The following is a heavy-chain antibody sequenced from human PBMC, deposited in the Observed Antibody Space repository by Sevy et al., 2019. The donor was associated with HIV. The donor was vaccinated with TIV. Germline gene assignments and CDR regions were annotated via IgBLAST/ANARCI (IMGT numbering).Heavy chain of an antibody. D-gene: IGHD2-15*01. V-gene: IGHV1-2*02. CDR1: GYTFTGYY. J-gene: IGHJ4*02. CDR2: INPNSGGT. Sequence: ASVKVSCKASGYTFTGYYMHWVRQAPGQGLEWMGWINPNSGGTNYAQKFQGRVTMTRDTSISTAYMELSRLRSDDTAVYYCAREESNRRMVDYWGQRTLVTVSS. CDR3: AREESNRRMVDY.